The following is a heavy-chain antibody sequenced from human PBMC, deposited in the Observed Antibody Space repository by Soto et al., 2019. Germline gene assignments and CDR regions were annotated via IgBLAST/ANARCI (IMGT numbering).Heavy chain of an antibody. Sequence: SETLSLTCTVSGVTVSSDAYYWSWIRQPPGKGLEWIGNIYHTGSTYYSPSLKSRVDMSLDRSTNQFSLRLSSVTAADTAVYYCARYRFSGTKWSEFDYWGQGTLVTVSS. CDR1: GVTVSSDAYY. CDR2: IYHTGST. CDR3: ARYRFSGTKWSEFDY. D-gene: IGHD3-16*02. V-gene: IGHV4-31*03. J-gene: IGHJ4*02.